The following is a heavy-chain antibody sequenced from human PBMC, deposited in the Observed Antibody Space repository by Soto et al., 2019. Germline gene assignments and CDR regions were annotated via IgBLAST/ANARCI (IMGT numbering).Heavy chain of an antibody. D-gene: IGHD2-2*01. V-gene: IGHV4-34*01. CDR1: GGSFSGYY. Sequence: QVQLQQWGAGLLKPSETLSLTCAVYGGSFSGYYWTWIRQTPGKVLEWIGEINHSGSTNYNPSLKSRVSISADTSKKQFSLNLTSVTAADTAVYYCARGECSSNYCFTRWALDIWGQGTVVTVSS. CDR3: ARGECSSNYCFTRWALDI. CDR2: INHSGST. J-gene: IGHJ3*02.